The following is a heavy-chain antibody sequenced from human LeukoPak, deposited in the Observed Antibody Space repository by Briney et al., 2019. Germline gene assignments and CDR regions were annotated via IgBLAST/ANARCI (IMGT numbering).Heavy chain of an antibody. J-gene: IGHJ4*02. Sequence: SETLSLTCAVSGGSFSGYYWSWIRQPPGKGLEWIGEINHGGSTNYNPSLKSRVTISVDTSKNQFFLKLSSVTAADTAVYYCARRGVVGATLGNFDYWGQGTLVTVSS. CDR3: ARRGVVGATLGNFDY. V-gene: IGHV4-34*01. CDR1: GGSFSGYY. D-gene: IGHD1-26*01. CDR2: INHGGST.